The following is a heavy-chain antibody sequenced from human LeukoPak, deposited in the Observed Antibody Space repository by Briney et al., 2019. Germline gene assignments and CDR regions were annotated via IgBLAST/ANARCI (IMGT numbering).Heavy chain of an antibody. V-gene: IGHV3-48*03. CDR2: ISSSGSTI. D-gene: IGHD6-6*01. J-gene: IGHJ6*02. CDR1: GFTFSSYE. CDR3: ARSSGGYYGMDV. Sequence: GRSLRLSCAASGFTFSSYEMNWVRQAPGKGLEWVSYISSSGSTIYYADSVKGRFTISRDNAKNSLYLQMNSLRAEDTAVYYCARSSGGYYGMDVWGQGTTVTVSS.